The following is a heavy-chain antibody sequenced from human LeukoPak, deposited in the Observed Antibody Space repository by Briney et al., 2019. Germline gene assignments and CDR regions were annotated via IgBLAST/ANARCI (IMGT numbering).Heavy chain of an antibody. D-gene: IGHD3-10*02. CDR3: AELGITMIGGV. CDR2: ISDDGSNK. Sequence: GGSLRLSCSASGFTFSSYAMHWVRQAPGKGLEWVAVISDDGSNKYYADSVKGRFTISRDNAKNSLYLQMNSLRAEDTAVYYCAELGITMIGGVWGKGTTVTISS. J-gene: IGHJ6*04. V-gene: IGHV3-30*04. CDR1: GFTFSSYA.